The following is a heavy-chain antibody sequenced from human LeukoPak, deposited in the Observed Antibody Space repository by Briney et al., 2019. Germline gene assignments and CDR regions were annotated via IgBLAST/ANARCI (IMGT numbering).Heavy chain of an antibody. J-gene: IGHJ4*02. CDR1: GYTFTDYY. Sequence: ASVKVSCKASGYTFTDYYMHWVQQAPGKGLEWMGRVDPADGEAAYAEKFQGRVTITADPSRATAYMELASLRSEDTAMYYCARDSDWGLFDLWGQGALVTVSS. CDR3: ARDSDWGLFDL. V-gene: IGHV1-69-2*01. D-gene: IGHD7-27*01. CDR2: VDPADGEA.